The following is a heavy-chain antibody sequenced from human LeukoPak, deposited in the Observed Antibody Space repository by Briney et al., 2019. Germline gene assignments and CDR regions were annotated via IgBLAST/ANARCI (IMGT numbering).Heavy chain of an antibody. CDR3: SRGDNWNLEFDY. Sequence: PSETLSLTCTVSGYSISSGYYWGCIRQPPGKGLEWIGSIYHSGSTYYNPSFKRRVTISVDKSKNQFSLKLSSVTAADTAVYYCSRGDNWNLEFDYWGQGTLVTVSS. CDR2: IYHSGST. D-gene: IGHD1-1*01. CDR1: GYSISSGYY. J-gene: IGHJ4*02. V-gene: IGHV4-38-2*02.